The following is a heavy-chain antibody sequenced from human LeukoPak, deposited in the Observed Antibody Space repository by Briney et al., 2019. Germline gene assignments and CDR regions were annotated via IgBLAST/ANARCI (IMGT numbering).Heavy chain of an antibody. CDR2: IYYSGST. J-gene: IGHJ6*03. Sequence: SETLSLTCSVSGGSISSSSYYWGWIRQPPGKGLKWIGSIYYSGSTYYNPSLTSRLTISKDTSKNHFSLKLTSVTAADTAVYYCARDSHYSSSSFGYYYYYMDVWGKGTTVTVSS. CDR1: GGSISSSSYY. V-gene: IGHV4-39*07. CDR3: ARDSHYSSSSFGYYYYYMDV. D-gene: IGHD6-6*01.